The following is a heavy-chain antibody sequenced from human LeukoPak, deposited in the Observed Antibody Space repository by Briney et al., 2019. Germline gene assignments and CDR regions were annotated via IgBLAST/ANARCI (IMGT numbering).Heavy chain of an antibody. Sequence: SETLSLTCTVSGGSISSSSYYWGWIRQPPGKGLEWTGSIYYSGSTYYNPSLKSRVTISVDTSKNQFSLKLSSVTAADTAVYYSARDLGSLNSRWGQGTLVTVSS. J-gene: IGHJ4*02. CDR2: IYYSGST. CDR3: ARDLGSLNSR. D-gene: IGHD3-16*02. V-gene: IGHV4-39*07. CDR1: GGSISSSSYY.